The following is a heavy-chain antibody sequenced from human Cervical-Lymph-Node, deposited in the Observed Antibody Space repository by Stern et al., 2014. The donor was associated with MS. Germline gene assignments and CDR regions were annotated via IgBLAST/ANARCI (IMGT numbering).Heavy chain of an antibody. Sequence: QVQLQESGPGLVRPSETLSLTCTASGDSVSSEDYYWSWIRQSPGKDLEWIGYIYYRGRPNYNPSLTSRLTISIDTSKNQFSLKLISGTAADTAVYYCARSGYYGIDVWGQGTTVIVSS. CDR3: ARSGYYGIDV. CDR2: IYYRGRP. D-gene: IGHD1-26*01. CDR1: GDSVSSEDYY. J-gene: IGHJ6*02. V-gene: IGHV4-61*08.